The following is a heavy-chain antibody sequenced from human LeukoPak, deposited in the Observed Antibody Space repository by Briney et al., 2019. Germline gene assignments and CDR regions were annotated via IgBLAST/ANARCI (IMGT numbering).Heavy chain of an antibody. J-gene: IGHJ6*02. CDR1: GYTFTSYG. Sequence: ASVKVSCKASGYTFTSYGISWVRQAPGQGLEWMGWISAYNGNTNYAQKLQGRVTMTTDTSTSTAYMELRSLRSDDTAVYYCARGGYYDFWSSTSDYYYYGMDAWGQGTTVTVSS. D-gene: IGHD3-3*01. CDR2: ISAYNGNT. V-gene: IGHV1-18*01. CDR3: ARGGYYDFWSSTSDYYYYGMDA.